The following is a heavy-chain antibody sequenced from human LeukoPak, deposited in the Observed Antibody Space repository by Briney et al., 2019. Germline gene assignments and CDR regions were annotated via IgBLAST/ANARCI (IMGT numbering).Heavy chain of an antibody. CDR1: GFIFSDYA. CDR2: ISRDGTYT. D-gene: IGHD3-22*01. V-gene: IGHV3-30-3*01. J-gene: IGHJ6*02. Sequence: GGSLRLSCAASGFIFSDYAMHWIRQAPGKGLNWVAVISRDGTYTNHADSVKGRFTISRDNSKNTLYLQMNSLRAEDTAVYYCARPYYDSSGYHPLYYYYGMDVWGQGTTVTVSS. CDR3: ARPYYDSSGYHPLYYYYGMDV.